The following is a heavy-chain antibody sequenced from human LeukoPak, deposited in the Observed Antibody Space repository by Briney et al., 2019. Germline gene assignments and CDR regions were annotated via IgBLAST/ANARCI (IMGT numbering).Heavy chain of an antibody. D-gene: IGHD3-22*01. CDR2: INPNSGGT. CDR3: ARDHSHYYDSSGYPDY. Sequence: GASVKVSCKASGYTFTGYYIHWVRQASGQGLEWMGWINPNSGGTDYAQKFQGRVTMTRDTSISTAYMELRSLRSDDTAVYYCARDHSHYYDSSGYPDYWGQGTLVTVSS. CDR1: GYTFTGYY. J-gene: IGHJ4*02. V-gene: IGHV1-2*02.